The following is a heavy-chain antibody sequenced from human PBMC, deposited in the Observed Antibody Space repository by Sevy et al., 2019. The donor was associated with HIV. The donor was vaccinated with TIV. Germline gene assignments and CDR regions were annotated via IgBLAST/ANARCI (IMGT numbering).Heavy chain of an antibody. J-gene: IGHJ6*03. CDR2: IYYSGST. V-gene: IGHV4-59*01. Sequence: SETLSLTCTVSVGSISSYFWSWIRQPPGKGLEWIGYIYYSGSTNYTPSLKSRVTISVDTSKNQFSLKLSSVTAADTAVYYCARGTPTSLGYYYYYMDVWGKGTTVTVSS. D-gene: IGHD1-7*01. CDR1: VGSISSYF. CDR3: ARGTPTSLGYYYYYMDV.